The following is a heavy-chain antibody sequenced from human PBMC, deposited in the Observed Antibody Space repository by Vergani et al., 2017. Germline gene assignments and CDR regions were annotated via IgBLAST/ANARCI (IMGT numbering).Heavy chain of an antibody. D-gene: IGHD4-17*01. CDR3: APTVGDYGVGFRS. V-gene: IGHV3-23*01. CDR2: ISGSGGST. J-gene: IGHJ5*01. CDR1: GFTFSSYA. Sequence: EVQLLESGGGLVQPGGSLRLSCAASGFTFSSYAMSWVRQAPGKGLEWVSAISGSGGSTYYADSVKGRFTISRDNSKNTLYLQMNSLRAEDTAVYHCAPTVGDYGVGFRSWGQGTLVTVSS.